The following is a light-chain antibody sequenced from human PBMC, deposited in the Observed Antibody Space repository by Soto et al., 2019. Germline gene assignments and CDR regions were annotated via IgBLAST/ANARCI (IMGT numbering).Light chain of an antibody. CDR1: QSVTSRN. J-gene: IGKJ1*01. CDR2: GAS. Sequence: IVLTQSPGTLSLSPGERATLSCRASQSVTSRNLAWYQQKPGQAPRLLIFGASIRDTGIPDRFSGSGSGTDFTLTISRLESEDFAVYYCQQYGSSPGTFGQGTKVDIK. V-gene: IGKV3-20*01. CDR3: QQYGSSPGT.